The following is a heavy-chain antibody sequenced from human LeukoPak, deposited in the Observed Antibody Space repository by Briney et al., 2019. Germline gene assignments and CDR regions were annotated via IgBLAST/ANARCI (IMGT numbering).Heavy chain of an antibody. CDR2: ISSSSSYT. Sequence: GGSLGLSCAASGFTFSDYYMSWIRQAPGKGLEWVSYISSSSSYTNYADSVRGRFTISRDNSKNTLYLQMNSLRAEDTAVYYCAKDQEYSNIWYRFHWGQGTLVTVSS. CDR3: AKDQEYSNIWYRFH. J-gene: IGHJ4*02. V-gene: IGHV3-11*03. CDR1: GFTFSDYY. D-gene: IGHD6-13*01.